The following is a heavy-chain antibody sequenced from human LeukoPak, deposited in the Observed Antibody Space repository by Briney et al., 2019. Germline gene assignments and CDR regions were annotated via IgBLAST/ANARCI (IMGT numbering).Heavy chain of an antibody. CDR1: GGTFSSYA. V-gene: IGHV1-69*13. D-gene: IGHD2-15*01. CDR2: IIPIFGTA. CDR3: ARGRRYCSGGSCYSHAFDI. Sequence: VASVKVSCKASGGTFSSYAISWVRQAPGQGLEWMGGIIPIFGTANYAQKFQGRVTITADESTSTAYMELSSLRSEDTAVYYCARGRRYCSGGSCYSHAFDIWGQGTMVTVSS. J-gene: IGHJ3*02.